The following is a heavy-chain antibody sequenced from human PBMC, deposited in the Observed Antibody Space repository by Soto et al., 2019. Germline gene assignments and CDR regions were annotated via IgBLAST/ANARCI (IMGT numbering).Heavy chain of an antibody. CDR1: GFTFSSYA. CDR3: AKDVMGVWSGALLLGPFDY. J-gene: IGHJ4*02. D-gene: IGHD3-10*01. Sequence: GGSLRLSCTASGFTFSSYAMSWVRQAPGKGLEWVSGIRGSGGTTYYADSVKGRFTISRDNSKNTLYLQMNSLRAEDTAVYYCAKDVMGVWSGALLLGPFDYWGQGPLVTVSS. V-gene: IGHV3-23*01. CDR2: IRGSGGTT.